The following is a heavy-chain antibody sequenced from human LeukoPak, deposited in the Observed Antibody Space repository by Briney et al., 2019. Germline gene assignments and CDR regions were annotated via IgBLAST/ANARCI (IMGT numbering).Heavy chain of an antibody. CDR3: ARAFSGYHSKSGGIDY. CDR2: IYYSGST. V-gene: IGHV4-59*01. CDR1: GGSISSYY. D-gene: IGHD4-11*01. Sequence: SETLSLTCTVSGGSISSYYWSWIRLPPGKGLEWIGYIYYSGSTNYNPSLKSRVTISVDTSKNQFSLKLSSVTAADTAVYYCARAFSGYHSKSGGIDYWGQGTLVTVSS. J-gene: IGHJ4*02.